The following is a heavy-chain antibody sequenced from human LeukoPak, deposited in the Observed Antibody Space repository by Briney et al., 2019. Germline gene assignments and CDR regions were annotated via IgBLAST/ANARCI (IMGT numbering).Heavy chain of an antibody. CDR3: ARDMPHDYGGNVIWFDP. Sequence: GASVKVSCKASGGTFSSYAISWVRQAAGQGLEWMGGIIPIFGTANYAQKFQGRVTITADESTSTAYMELSSLRSEDTAVYYCARDMPHDYGGNVIWFDPWGQGTLVTVSS. CDR2: IIPIFGTA. D-gene: IGHD4-23*01. V-gene: IGHV1-69*01. CDR1: GGTFSSYA. J-gene: IGHJ5*02.